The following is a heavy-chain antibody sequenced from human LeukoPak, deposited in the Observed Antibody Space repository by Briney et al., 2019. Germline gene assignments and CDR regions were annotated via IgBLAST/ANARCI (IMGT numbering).Heavy chain of an antibody. CDR2: IYWDDDK. D-gene: IGHD6-13*01. CDR3: AHRGGLSTWSLYGFDS. Sequence: SGPTLVKPTQTLTLTCTFSGFSLSTSGVSVGWIRQPPGKALEWLALIYWDDDKEYSPSLKSRLTITKDTSKNQVILTMTNMDPVDTATYFWAHRGGLSTWSLYGFDSWGQGTLVSVSS. CDR1: GFSLSTSGVS. J-gene: IGHJ4*02. V-gene: IGHV2-5*02.